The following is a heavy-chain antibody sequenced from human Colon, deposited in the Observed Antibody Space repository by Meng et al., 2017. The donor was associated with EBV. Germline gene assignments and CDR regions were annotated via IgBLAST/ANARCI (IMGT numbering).Heavy chain of an antibody. V-gene: IGHV4-59*01. D-gene: IGHD2-21*02. CDR1: GGSISNSY. CDR2: IYYSGST. CDR3: ARGDLLWSS. Sequence: QVQLQDSGPGLVKPSETLSLTCTVSGGSISNSYWSWTRQSPGKGLEWIGYIYYSGSTKYKPSLKSRVTISVDTSKNQFSLKLIYVTAADTAVYYCARGDLLWSSWGQGTLVTVSS. J-gene: IGHJ5*02.